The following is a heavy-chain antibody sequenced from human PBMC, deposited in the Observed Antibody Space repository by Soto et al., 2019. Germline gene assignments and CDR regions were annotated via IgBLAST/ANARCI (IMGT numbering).Heavy chain of an antibody. CDR1: GYTFTSYY. Sequence: ASVKVSFKASGYTFTSYYMHWLRQAPGQGLEWMGIINPSGGSTSYAQKFQGRVTMTRDTSTSTVYMELSSLRSEDTAVYYCAREGKYSSSWAHYFDYWGQGTLVTVSS. CDR3: AREGKYSSSWAHYFDY. CDR2: INPSGGST. J-gene: IGHJ4*02. V-gene: IGHV1-46*01. D-gene: IGHD6-13*01.